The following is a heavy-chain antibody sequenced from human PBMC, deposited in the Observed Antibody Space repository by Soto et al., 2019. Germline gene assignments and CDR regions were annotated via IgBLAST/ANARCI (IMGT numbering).Heavy chain of an antibody. CDR1: GFTFSSYS. V-gene: IGHV3-21*01. Sequence: PGGSLRLSCAASGFTFSSYSMNWVRQAPGKGMEWASSISSSCIYIYYPDSVKGRFTISRDNAKTSLYLQMNCLRAEDTAVYYCARLVVPAAIGFYYYYYGMDVWGQGTTVTVSS. CDR3: ARLVVPAAIGFYYYYYGMDV. J-gene: IGHJ6*02. D-gene: IGHD2-2*01. CDR2: ISSSCIYI.